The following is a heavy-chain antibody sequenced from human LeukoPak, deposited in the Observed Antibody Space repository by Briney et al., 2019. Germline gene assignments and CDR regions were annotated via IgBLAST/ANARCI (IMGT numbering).Heavy chain of an antibody. D-gene: IGHD6-13*01. CDR3: ARGRYSSSWYSADY. CDR1: GFTFGDYV. CDR2: IYSGGST. J-gene: IGHJ4*02. Sequence: QSGGSLRLSCRTSGFTFGDYVMTWVRQAPGKGLEWVSVIYSGGSTYYADSVKGRFTISRDNSKNTLYLQMNSLRAEDTAVYYCARGRYSSSWYSADYWGQGTLVTVSS. V-gene: IGHV3-66*01.